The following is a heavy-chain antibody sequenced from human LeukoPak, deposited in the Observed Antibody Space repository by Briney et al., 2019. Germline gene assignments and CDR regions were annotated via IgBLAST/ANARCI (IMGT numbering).Heavy chain of an antibody. CDR2: MNPNSGNT. J-gene: IGHJ5*02. Sequence: ASVTVSCKASGYTFTSYDINWVRQATGQGLEWMGWMNPNSGNTGYAQKFQGRVTMTRNTSISTAYMELSSLRSEDTAVYYCARSSVAGNFWPNWFDPWGQGTLVTVSS. CDR3: ARSSVAGNFWPNWFDP. D-gene: IGHD6-19*01. V-gene: IGHV1-8*01. CDR1: GYTFTSYD.